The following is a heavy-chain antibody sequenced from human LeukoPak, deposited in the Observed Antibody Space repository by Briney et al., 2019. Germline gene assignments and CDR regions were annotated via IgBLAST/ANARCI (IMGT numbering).Heavy chain of an antibody. J-gene: IGHJ5*02. Sequence: PGGSLRLSCTISGFTVVNTLMDWVRQAPGKGPEWVALINADGDAVYADSAKGRFTISRDTSRNMLYLQMNTLRPEDSAISYCARDRAGRQAWVEFDLWGQGTLVTVSS. CDR1: GFTVVNTL. CDR3: ARDRAGRQAWVEFDL. CDR2: INADGDA. V-gene: IGHV3-53*05. D-gene: IGHD3-10*01.